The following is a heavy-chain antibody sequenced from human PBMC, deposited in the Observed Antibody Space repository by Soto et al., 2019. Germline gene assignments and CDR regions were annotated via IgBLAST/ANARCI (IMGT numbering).Heavy chain of an antibody. D-gene: IGHD3-22*01. V-gene: IGHV1-69*01. Sequence: QVQLVQSGAEVKKPGSSVKVSCRASGGTFSSYAISWVRQAPGQGLEWMGGIIPIFGTANYAQKFQGRVTITADESTSTAYMELSSLRSEDTAGYYCVRDPYHYYDSSVPFDIWGQGTMVTVSS. CDR3: VRDPYHYYDSSVPFDI. CDR1: GGTFSSYA. CDR2: IIPIFGTA. J-gene: IGHJ3*02.